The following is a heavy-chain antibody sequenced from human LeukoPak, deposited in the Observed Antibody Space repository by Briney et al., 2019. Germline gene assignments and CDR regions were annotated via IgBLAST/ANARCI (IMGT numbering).Heavy chain of an antibody. V-gene: IGHV3-7*01. CDR1: SSXW. D-gene: IGHD1-26*01. J-gene: IGHJ6*02. Sequence: SSXWMSWVRQAXGKGLEWVANIKQDGSEKYYVDSVKGRFTISRDNAKNSLYLQMNSLRAEDTAVYYCARDPVVGATPPYYYYGMDVWGQGTTVTVSS. CDR2: IKQDGSEK. CDR3: ARDPVVGATPPYYYYGMDV.